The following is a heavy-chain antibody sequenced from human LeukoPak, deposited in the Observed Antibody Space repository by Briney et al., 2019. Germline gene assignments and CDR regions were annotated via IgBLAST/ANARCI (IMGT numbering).Heavy chain of an antibody. J-gene: IGHJ5*02. CDR2: IYTSGST. CDR1: GGSISSYY. D-gene: IGHD2-15*01. CDR3: ARDPRKSQRVGQIPYNWFDP. Sequence: KPSETLSLTCTVSGGSISSYYWSWIRQPAGKGLEWIGRIYTSGSTNYNPSLKSRVTMSVDTSKNQFSLKLSSVTAADTAVYYCARDPRKSQRVGQIPYNWFDPWGQGTLVTVSS. V-gene: IGHV4-4*07.